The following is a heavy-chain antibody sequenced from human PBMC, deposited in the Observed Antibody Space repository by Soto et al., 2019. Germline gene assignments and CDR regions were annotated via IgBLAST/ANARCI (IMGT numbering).Heavy chain of an antibody. CDR3: ARDSSGYYWFDP. J-gene: IGHJ5*02. CDR2: IYHSGTT. CDR1: GFSISSGYF. Sequence: PSETLSLTCAVSGFSISSGYFGGWIRQPPGKGPEWLGSIYHSGTTYYNPSVKGRVTISVDTSKNQFSLKMSSVTAADTAVYYCARDSSGYYWFDPWGQGTLVTVSS. D-gene: IGHD3-22*01. V-gene: IGHV4-38-2*02.